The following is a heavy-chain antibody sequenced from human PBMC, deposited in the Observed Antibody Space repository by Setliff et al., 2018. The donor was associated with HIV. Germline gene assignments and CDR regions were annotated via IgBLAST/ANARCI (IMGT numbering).Heavy chain of an antibody. CDR1: GGSGGSFSGWY. CDR2: IEYGGST. Sequence: SETLSLTCAVYGGSGGSFSGWYWTWIRLILGKGLEWIGEIEYGGSTTYNPSLESRVTISVDTSKTQFSLKLSDVTVADTGIYYCARGPARRYRFSTVYGLWGPGTRVT. J-gene: IGHJ3*01. V-gene: IGHV4-34*01. CDR3: ARGPARRYRFSTVYGL. D-gene: IGHD2-2*01.